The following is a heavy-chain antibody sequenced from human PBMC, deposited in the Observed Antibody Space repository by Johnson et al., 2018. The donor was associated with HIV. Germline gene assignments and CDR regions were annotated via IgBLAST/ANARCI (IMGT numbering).Heavy chain of an antibody. CDR2: ISYDGSNK. CDR1: GFTFSSSA. V-gene: IGHV3-30*18. D-gene: IGHD4-23*01. CDR3: AKLPGGNSGFVDAFDI. Sequence: QVQLVESGGGVVQPGKSLRLSCAASGFTFSSSAMHWVRQAPGQGLQWVALISYDGSNKYYADSVKGRFTISRDNSKNTLYLQMNSLRAEDTAVYYCAKLPGGNSGFVDAFDIWGQGTMVTVSS. J-gene: IGHJ3*02.